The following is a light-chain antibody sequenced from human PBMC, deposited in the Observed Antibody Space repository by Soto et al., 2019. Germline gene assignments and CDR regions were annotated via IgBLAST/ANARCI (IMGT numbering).Light chain of an antibody. CDR1: SSDGGGYNY. CDR2: EVS. J-gene: IGLJ1*01. Sequence: QSALTQPASVSGSPGQSITISCTGTSSDGGGYNYVSWYQQHPGKAPKLMIYEVSNRPSGVSNRFSGSKSGNTASLTISGLQAEDGADYYCSSYTSSSTPYVFGTGTKLTVL. CDR3: SSYTSSSTPYV. V-gene: IGLV2-14*01.